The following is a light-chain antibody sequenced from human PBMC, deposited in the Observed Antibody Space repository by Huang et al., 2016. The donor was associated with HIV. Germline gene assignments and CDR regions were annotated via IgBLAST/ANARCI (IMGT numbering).Light chain of an antibody. CDR2: GGS. V-gene: IGKV1-13*02. Sequence: AIQLTQSPSSVSASVGDRVTVTCRASQDIGHSLAWYQHKPGKAPKLLIYGGSILQSGVSPRFSGNGSGTDFSLTISSLRSEDFATYFCQQLRSYPLTFGGGTDV. CDR1: QDIGHS. CDR3: QQLRSYPLT. J-gene: IGKJ4*01.